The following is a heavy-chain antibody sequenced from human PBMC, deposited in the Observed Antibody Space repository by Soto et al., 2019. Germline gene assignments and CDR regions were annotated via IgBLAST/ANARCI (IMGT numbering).Heavy chain of an antibody. CDR1: GFTFDDYA. CDR3: VSDRGQSAVLRAYDF. V-gene: IGHV3-9*01. J-gene: IGHJ4*02. D-gene: IGHD6-25*01. Sequence: EVQLIESGGGRVQPGKSLRLSCSVAGFTFDDYAMHWVRQVPGRGLEWVSGITWNSGRFAYAHSVKGRFSISRDNAKNSLYLQMTNLRLEDTAVYYCVSDRGQSAVLRAYDFWGPGTLVTVSS. CDR2: ITWNSGRF.